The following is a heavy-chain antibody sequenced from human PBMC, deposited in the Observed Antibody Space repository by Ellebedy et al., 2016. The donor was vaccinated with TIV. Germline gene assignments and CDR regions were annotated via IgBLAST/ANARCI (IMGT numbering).Heavy chain of an antibody. D-gene: IGHD3-3*01. CDR1: GFSFSNFW. Sequence: PGGSLRLSCAAWGFSFSNFWMSWVRQAPGKGLEWVAHIKTDGSETYYVESVKGRFTISRENAKNALFLQMDGLGVDDSAVYYCVGFGVFNLWGQGAPVTVSS. J-gene: IGHJ5*02. CDR3: VGFGVFNL. V-gene: IGHV3-7*01. CDR2: IKTDGSET.